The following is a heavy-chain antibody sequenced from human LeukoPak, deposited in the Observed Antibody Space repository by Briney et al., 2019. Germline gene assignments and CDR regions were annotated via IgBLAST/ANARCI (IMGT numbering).Heavy chain of an antibody. CDR1: GFTFSSYA. Sequence: PGGSLRLSCAASGFTFSSYAMSWVRQAPGKGLEWVSVINRSGSTYYADAVKGRFTISRDNSENTLYLQMNSLKTEDTAVYYCTRQTGDGDYVNYYYYYYMAVWGKGTTVTVSS. J-gene: IGHJ6*03. D-gene: IGHD4-17*01. CDR2: INRSGST. CDR3: TRQTGDGDYVNYYYYYYMAV. V-gene: IGHV3-23*01.